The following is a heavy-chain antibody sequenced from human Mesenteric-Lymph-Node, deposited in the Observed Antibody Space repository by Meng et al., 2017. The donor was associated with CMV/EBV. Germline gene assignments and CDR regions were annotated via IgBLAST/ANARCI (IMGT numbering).Heavy chain of an antibody. D-gene: IGHD6-13*01. J-gene: IGHJ5*02. CDR2: IIPILGIA. Sequence: QVQLVQSGAEVKKPGSSVKVSCKASGGTFSSYTISWVRQAPGQGLEWMGRIIPILGIANYAQKFQGRVTITADKSTSTAYMELSSLRSEDTAVYYCAGGIAAAGSRWFDPWGQGTLVIGYS. CDR1: GGTFSSYT. CDR3: AGGIAAAGSRWFDP. V-gene: IGHV1-69*02.